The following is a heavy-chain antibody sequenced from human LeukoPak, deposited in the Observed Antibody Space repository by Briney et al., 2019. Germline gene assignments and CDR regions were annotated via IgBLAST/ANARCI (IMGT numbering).Heavy chain of an antibody. Sequence: SETLSLTCAVYGGSFSGYYWSWIRQPPGKGLEWIGEIDHSGSTNYNPSLKSRVTISVDTSKNQFSLKLSSVTAADTAVYYCARRVGATTYLFGYWGQGTLVTVSS. CDR3: ARRVGATTYLFGY. CDR2: IDHSGST. CDR1: GGSFSGYY. J-gene: IGHJ4*02. V-gene: IGHV4-34*01. D-gene: IGHD1-26*01.